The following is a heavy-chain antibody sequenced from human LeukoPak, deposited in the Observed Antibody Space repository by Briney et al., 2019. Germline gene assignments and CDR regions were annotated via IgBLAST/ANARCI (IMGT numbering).Heavy chain of an antibody. V-gene: IGHV3-23*01. CDR1: GFTFSSYA. CDR2: ISGSGGST. J-gene: IGHJ4*02. CDR3: AKDWSYFHY. Sequence: GXXLRLSCAASGFTFSSYAMSWVRQAPGKGMEWVSAISGSGGSTFYADSVKGRFTISRDNSKNTLYLQMNSLRAEDTAVDYCAKDWSYFHYWGQGTLVTVSS.